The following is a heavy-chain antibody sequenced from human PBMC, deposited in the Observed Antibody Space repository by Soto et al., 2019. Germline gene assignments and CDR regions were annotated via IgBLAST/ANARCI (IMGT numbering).Heavy chain of an antibody. Sequence: QVQLVESGGGVVQPGRSLRLSCAASGFTFSSYAMHWVRQAPGKGLEWVAVISYDGSNKYYADSVKGRFTISKNNSKYTLYLQMNSLRDGDTAVYYCASAEDYDILTAHHNFDSWRQGTLVTVSS. CDR3: ASAEDYDILTAHHNFDS. CDR2: ISYDGSNK. CDR1: GFTFSSYA. J-gene: IGHJ4*02. V-gene: IGHV3-30-3*01. D-gene: IGHD3-9*01.